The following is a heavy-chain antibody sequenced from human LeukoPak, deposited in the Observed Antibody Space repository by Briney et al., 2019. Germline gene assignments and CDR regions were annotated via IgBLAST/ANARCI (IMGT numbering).Heavy chain of an antibody. CDR2: VNHSGST. D-gene: IGHD5-24*01. Sequence: SETLSLTCAVYGGSFSGYYWSWIRQPPGKGLEWIGEVNHSGSTNYNPSLKSRVTISVDTSKNQFSLKLSSVTAADTAVYYCARGRGYNSFDYWGQGTLVTVSS. V-gene: IGHV4-34*01. CDR1: GGSFSGYY. J-gene: IGHJ4*02. CDR3: ARGRGYNSFDY.